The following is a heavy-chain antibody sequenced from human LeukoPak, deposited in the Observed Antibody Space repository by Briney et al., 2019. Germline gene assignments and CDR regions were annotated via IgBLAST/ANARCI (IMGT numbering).Heavy chain of an antibody. V-gene: IGHV4-39*01. J-gene: IGHJ5*02. D-gene: IGHD6-13*01. CDR2: IYYSGST. CDR1: SGSISSSRYY. CDR3: ARRDSIAAATGAWFDP. Sequence: SETLSLTCTVSSGSISSSRYYWGWIRQPPGKGLEWIGSIYYSGSTYYNPSLKSRVTKSVDTSKNQFSLKLTSVTAADTAVYYCARRDSIAAATGAWFDPWGQGTLVTVSS.